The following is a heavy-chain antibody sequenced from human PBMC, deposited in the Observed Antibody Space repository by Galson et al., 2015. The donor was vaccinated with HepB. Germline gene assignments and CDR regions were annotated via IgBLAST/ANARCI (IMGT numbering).Heavy chain of an antibody. CDR2: ISAYNGNT. CDR3: ARGRLIYGGGSPYGMDV. CDR1: GYTFTSYG. Sequence: SVKVSCKASGYTFTSYGISWVRQAPGQGLEWMGWISAYNGNTSYAQKLQGRVTMTTDTSTSTAYMELRSLRSDDTAVYYCARGRLIYGGGSPYGMDVWGQGTTVTVSS. V-gene: IGHV1-18*01. D-gene: IGHD4-23*01. J-gene: IGHJ6*02.